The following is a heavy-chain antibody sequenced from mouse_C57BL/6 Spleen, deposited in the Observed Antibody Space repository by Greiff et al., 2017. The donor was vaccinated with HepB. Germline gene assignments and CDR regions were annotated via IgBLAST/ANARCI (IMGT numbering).Heavy chain of an antibody. CDR3: APLKNYYYFDY. Sequence: QVQLQQSGAELVKPGASVKLSCKASGYTFTSYWMHWVKQRPGQGLEWIGMIHPNSGSTNYNEKFKSKATLTVDKSSSTAYMQLSSLTSEDSAVYYCAPLKNYYYFDYWGQGTTLTVSS. D-gene: IGHD2-1*01. CDR2: IHPNSGST. CDR1: GYTFTSYW. J-gene: IGHJ2*01. V-gene: IGHV1-64*01.